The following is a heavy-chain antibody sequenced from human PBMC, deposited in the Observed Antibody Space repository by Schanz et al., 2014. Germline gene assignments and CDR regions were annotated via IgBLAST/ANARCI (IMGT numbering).Heavy chain of an antibody. V-gene: IGHV3-23*04. CDR3: AASSGWHPSTDY. D-gene: IGHD6-19*01. J-gene: IGHJ4*02. CDR1: GFTFSPYW. Sequence: EVQLVESGGGLVQPGGSLRLSCGSSGFTFSPYWMHWVRQAPGKGLEWVSAISGSGGSTYYADSVKGRFTISRDNAKNSLYLQMTSLRAEDTAVYYCAASSGWHPSTDYWGQGTLVTVSS. CDR2: ISGSGGST.